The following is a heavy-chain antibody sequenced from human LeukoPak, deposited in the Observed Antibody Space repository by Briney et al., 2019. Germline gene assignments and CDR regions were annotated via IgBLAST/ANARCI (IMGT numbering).Heavy chain of an antibody. CDR1: GFTFSGYW. J-gene: IGHJ4*02. CDR3: ARARLTSSWYYFDY. Sequence: GGSLRLSCAASGFTFSGYWMHWVRQAPGKGLVWVSRISSDGSSDTYADSVKGRFTISRDNAKNTLYLQMNSLRAEDTAVYYCARARLTSSWYYFDYWGQGTLVTVSS. V-gene: IGHV3-74*01. CDR2: ISSDGSSD. D-gene: IGHD6-19*01.